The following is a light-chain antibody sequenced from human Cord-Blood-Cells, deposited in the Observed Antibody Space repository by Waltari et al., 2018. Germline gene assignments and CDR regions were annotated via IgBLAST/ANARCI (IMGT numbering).Light chain of an antibody. CDR2: EVS. CDR3: SSYAGSNKV. Sequence: QSALTQPPPASGSPGQSVTLSCTGTTSDVGGSTYVSWYQQHPGKAPKLMIYEVSKRPSGVPDRFSGSKSGNTASLTVSGLQAEDEADYYCSSYAGSNKVFGGGTKLTVL. CDR1: TSDVGGSTY. J-gene: IGLJ2*01. V-gene: IGLV2-8*01.